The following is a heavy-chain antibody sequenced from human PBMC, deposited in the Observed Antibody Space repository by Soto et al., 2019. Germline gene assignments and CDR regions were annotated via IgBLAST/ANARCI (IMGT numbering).Heavy chain of an antibody. Sequence: LEILSLTCTVSGGSISSYYWSWIRQPPGKGLEWIGYIYYSGSTNYNPSLKSRVTISVDTSKNQFSLKLSSVTAADTAVYYCARDSDFWSGYYDYWGQGTLVTVSS. CDR1: GGSISSYY. CDR3: ARDSDFWSGYYDY. J-gene: IGHJ4*02. CDR2: IYYSGST. V-gene: IGHV4-59*01. D-gene: IGHD3-3*01.